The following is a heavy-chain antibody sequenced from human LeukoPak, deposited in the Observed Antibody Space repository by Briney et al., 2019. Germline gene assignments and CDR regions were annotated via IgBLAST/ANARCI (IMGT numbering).Heavy chain of an antibody. V-gene: IGHV3-43*01. Sequence: GGSLRLSCAASGFTFDDYTMHWVRQAPGKGLEWVSLISWDGGSTYYADSVKGRFTISRDNSKNTLYLQMNSLRAEDTAVYYCARDYDSSGYSHDASDIRGQGTMVTVSS. CDR2: ISWDGGST. CDR3: ARDYDSSGYSHDASDI. J-gene: IGHJ3*02. D-gene: IGHD3-22*01. CDR1: GFTFDDYT.